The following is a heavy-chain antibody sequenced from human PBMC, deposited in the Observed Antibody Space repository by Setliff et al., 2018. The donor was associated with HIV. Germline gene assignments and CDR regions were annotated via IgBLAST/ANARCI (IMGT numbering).Heavy chain of an antibody. CDR1: GGAFSGYY. J-gene: IGHJ4*02. CDR2: VNHKGVA. CDR3: TRAQIAAPRPFDY. V-gene: IGHV4-34*01. D-gene: IGHD2-21*01. Sequence: PSETLSLTCAVYGGAFSGYYWTWIRQSPGRGLEWIGEVNHKGVANYSPSLMRRATISADTSKSQFSLRLSSVTAADTALYFCTRAQIAAPRPFDYWGQGTLVTVSS.